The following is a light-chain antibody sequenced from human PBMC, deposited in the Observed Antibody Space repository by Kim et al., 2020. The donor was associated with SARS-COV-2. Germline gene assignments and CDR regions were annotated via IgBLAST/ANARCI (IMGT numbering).Light chain of an antibody. CDR3: ATWDVTLNGRI. J-gene: IGLJ2*01. CDR2: NDN. Sequence: ELTQPPSTSGTPGQRVTISCSGSSSNVGRHFVNWYQQLPGTAPKVFIYNDNQRPSGVPDRFSGSRSGTSASLAISGLQSEDGADDCCATWDVTLNGRIFGGGTQLPVL. V-gene: IGLV1-44*01. CDR1: SSNVGRHF.